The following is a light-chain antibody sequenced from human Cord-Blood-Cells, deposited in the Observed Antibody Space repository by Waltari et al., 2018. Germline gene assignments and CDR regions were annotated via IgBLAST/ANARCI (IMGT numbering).Light chain of an antibody. V-gene: IGLV2-14*01. CDR3: SSYTSSSTYV. Sequence: QSALTQPASVSGSPGQSITIPCTGTSSDVGGYNYVSWYQQHPGKATKLMIYDVSNRPPGVSNRFSGSKSGNTASLTISGLQAEDEADYYCSSYTSSSTYVFGTGTKVTVL. CDR2: DVS. CDR1: SSDVGGYNY. J-gene: IGLJ1*01.